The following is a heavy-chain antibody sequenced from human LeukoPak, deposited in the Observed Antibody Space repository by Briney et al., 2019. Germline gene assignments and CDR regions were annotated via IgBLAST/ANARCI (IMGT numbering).Heavy chain of an antibody. D-gene: IGHD3-10*01. V-gene: IGHV1-18*01. CDR1: GYSFASFG. Sequence: ASVKVSCRASGYSFASFGINWVRQAHGQGKERMGWISAYNGDTNYAQNIQGRVTMTTDTATSTAYMDLRSLRSDDTAVYYCARGGYYGSGSFPDYWGQGTLVTVSS. CDR2: ISAYNGDT. CDR3: ARGGYYGSGSFPDY. J-gene: IGHJ4*02.